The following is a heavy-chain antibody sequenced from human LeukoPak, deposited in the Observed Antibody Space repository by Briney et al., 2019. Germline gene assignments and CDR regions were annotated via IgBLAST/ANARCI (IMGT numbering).Heavy chain of an antibody. CDR3: ARAAGYSSGWYEN. J-gene: IGHJ4*02. CDR2: INSDGSST. CDR1: GFTFSSYW. V-gene: IGHV3-74*01. Sequence: PGGSLRLSCAASGFTFSSYWMHWVRHAPGKGLVWVSRINSDGSSTSYADSVKGRFTISRDNAKNTLYLQMNSLRAEDTAVYYCARAAGYSSGWYENWGQGTLVTVSS. D-gene: IGHD6-19*01.